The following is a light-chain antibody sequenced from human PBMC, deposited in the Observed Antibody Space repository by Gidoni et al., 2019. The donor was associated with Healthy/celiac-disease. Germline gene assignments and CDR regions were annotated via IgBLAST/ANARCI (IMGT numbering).Light chain of an antibody. J-gene: IGKJ5*01. Sequence: IVWTHAPATLSLSPGESATLTCRASQSVSDYCTWYQHQPGQAPSLLLYDASTSATGIPARVSGSGSGTDFTLSISNLEPEDFAVYYCHQRRNWPRRLTFGQGTRLEIK. CDR1: QSVSDY. V-gene: IGKV3-11*01. CDR3: HQRRNWPRRLT. CDR2: DAS.